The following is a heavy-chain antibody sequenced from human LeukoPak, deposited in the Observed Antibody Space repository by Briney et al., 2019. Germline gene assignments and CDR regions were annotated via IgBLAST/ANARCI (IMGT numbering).Heavy chain of an antibody. V-gene: IGHV1-24*01. CDR3: ATDRGTYQLLYYGMDV. D-gene: IGHD2-2*01. CDR2: FDPEDGET. J-gene: IGHJ6*02. CDR1: GYTLTELS. Sequence: GASVKVSCKVSGYTLTELSMHWVRQAPGKGLEWMGGFDPEDGETIYAQKFQGRVTMTEDTSTDTAYMELSSLRSEDTAVYYCATDRGTYQLLYYGMDVWGQGTTVTVSS.